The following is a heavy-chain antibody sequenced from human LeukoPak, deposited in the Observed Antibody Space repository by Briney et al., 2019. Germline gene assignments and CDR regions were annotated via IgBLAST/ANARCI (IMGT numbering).Heavy chain of an antibody. Sequence: GASVKVSFKASVYTFTVYYMHWVRQAPGQGLKGMGWINPNSGGTNYAQKFQGRVTMTRDTSISTAYMELSRLRSDDTAVYYCARDAAFYYDSSGGEDYWGQGTLVTVSS. CDR3: ARDAAFYYDSSGGEDY. V-gene: IGHV1-2*02. J-gene: IGHJ4*02. CDR2: INPNSGGT. CDR1: VYTFTVYY. D-gene: IGHD3-22*01.